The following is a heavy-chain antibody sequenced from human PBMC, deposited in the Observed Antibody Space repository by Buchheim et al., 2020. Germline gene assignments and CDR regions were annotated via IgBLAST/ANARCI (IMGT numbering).Heavy chain of an antibody. CDR2: INPSGGST. D-gene: IGHD3-3*01. CDR1: GYTFTSYY. Sequence: QVQLVQSGAEVKKPGASVKVSCKASGYTFTSYYMHWVRQAPGQGLEWMGIINPSGGSTSYAQKFQGRVTMTRDTSTSTVYMELSSLRSEDTAVYYCARILPNVLRSLRGRSVYFDYWGQGTL. V-gene: IGHV1-46*01. J-gene: IGHJ4*02. CDR3: ARILPNVLRSLRGRSVYFDY.